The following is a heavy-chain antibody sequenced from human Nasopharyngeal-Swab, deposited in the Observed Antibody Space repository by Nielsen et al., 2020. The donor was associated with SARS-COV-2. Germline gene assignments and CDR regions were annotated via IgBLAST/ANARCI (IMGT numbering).Heavy chain of an antibody. V-gene: IGHV3-49*03. D-gene: IGHD3-22*01. CDR1: GFTFGDYA. CDR3: TRDLFSNDYYDAKWFDP. Sequence: GGSLRLSCKASGFTFGDYAMSWFRQAPGKGLEWVGFIRSKYYGGTPEYAASVKGRLTISRDDSKSVAYLQMNSLKTEDTAVCYCTRDLFSNDYYDAKWFDPWGQGTLVTVSS. J-gene: IGHJ5*02. CDR2: IRSKYYGGTP.